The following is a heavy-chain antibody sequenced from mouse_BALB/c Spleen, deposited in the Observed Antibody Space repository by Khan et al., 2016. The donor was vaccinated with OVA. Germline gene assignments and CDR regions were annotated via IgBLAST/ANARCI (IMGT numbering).Heavy chain of an antibody. J-gene: IGHJ2*01. Sequence: GQPQQSGAELAKPGASVKMSCKASGYTFTSYWMHWIKQRPGQGLEWIGYINPTSGYTDYNQKFKDKATLTADKSSSTAYMQLSSLTSDDSAVYYCARDRIDYWGQGTALTVSS. CDR3: ARDRIDY. V-gene: IGHV1-7*01. CDR2: INPTSGYT. CDR1: GYTFTSYW.